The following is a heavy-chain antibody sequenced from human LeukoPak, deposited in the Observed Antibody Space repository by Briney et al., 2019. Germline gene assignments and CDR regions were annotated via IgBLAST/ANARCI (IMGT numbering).Heavy chain of an antibody. CDR1: GGSISSGGYY. Sequence: PSETLSLTCTVSGGSISSGGYYWSWIRQHPGKGLEWIGYIYYSGSTYYNPSLKSRVTISVDTSKNQFSLKLSSVTAADTAVYYCARHVFHSLNSPFDYWGQGTLVTVSS. V-gene: IGHV4-39*01. D-gene: IGHD2/OR15-2a*01. J-gene: IGHJ4*02. CDR3: ARHVFHSLNSPFDY. CDR2: IYYSGST.